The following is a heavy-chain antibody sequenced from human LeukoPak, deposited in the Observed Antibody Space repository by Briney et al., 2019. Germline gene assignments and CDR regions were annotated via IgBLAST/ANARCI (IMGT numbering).Heavy chain of an antibody. D-gene: IGHD4-11*01. CDR2: ISGSGGST. V-gene: IGHV3-23*01. CDR3: AKKPRTTLYYYYMDV. J-gene: IGHJ6*03. CDR1: GFTFSSYG. Sequence: GGSLRLSCAASGFTFSSYGMSWVRQAPGKGLEWVSAISGSGGSTYYADSVKGRLTISRDNSKNTLYLQMNSLRAEDTAVYYCAKKPRTTLYYYYMDVWGKGTTVTISS.